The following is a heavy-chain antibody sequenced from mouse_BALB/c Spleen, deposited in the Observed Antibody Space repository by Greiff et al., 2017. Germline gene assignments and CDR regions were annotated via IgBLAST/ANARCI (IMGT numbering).Heavy chain of an antibody. V-gene: IGHV1S34*01. CDR1: GYSFTGYY. J-gene: IGHJ1*01. D-gene: IGHD1-1*01. CDR2: ISCYNGAT. Sequence: LVKTGASVKISCKASGYSFTGYYMHWVKQSHGKSLEWIGYISCYNGATSYNQKFKGKATFTVDTSSSTAYMQFNSLTSEDSAVYYCARGDSYGSSPHWYFDVWGAGTTVTVSS. CDR3: ARGDSYGSSPHWYFDV.